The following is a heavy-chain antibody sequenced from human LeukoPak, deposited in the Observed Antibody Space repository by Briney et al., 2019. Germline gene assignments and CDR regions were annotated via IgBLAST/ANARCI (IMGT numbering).Heavy chain of an antibody. V-gene: IGHV4-39*07. D-gene: IGHD6-19*01. Sequence: SETLSLTCTVSGGSISSSSYYWGWIRQPPGKGLEWIGSIYYSGSTYYNPSLKSRVTISVDTSKNQFSLKLSSVTAADTAVYYCARYVINSSGWYADDYWGQGTLVTVSS. J-gene: IGHJ4*02. CDR3: ARYVINSSGWYADDY. CDR1: GGSISSSSYY. CDR2: IYYSGST.